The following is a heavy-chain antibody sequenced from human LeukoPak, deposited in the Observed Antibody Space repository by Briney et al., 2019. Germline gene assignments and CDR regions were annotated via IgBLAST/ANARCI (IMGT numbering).Heavy chain of an antibody. J-gene: IGHJ5*02. CDR2: IYYSGGT. V-gene: IGHV4-59*01. D-gene: IGHD5-12*01. CDR3: ARGGGNSGSATDR. CDR1: GGSISSYY. Sequence: PSETLSLTCTVSGGSISSYYWSWIRQPPGKGLEGIGYIYYSGGTNYNPSLKSRVTISVDTSKKQVSLVLSTVSAAATAVYYCARGGGNSGSATDRWGQGTLVTVSS.